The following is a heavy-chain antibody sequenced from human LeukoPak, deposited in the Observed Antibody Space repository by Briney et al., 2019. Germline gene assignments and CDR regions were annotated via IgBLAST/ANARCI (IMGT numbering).Heavy chain of an antibody. V-gene: IGHV3-30*02. D-gene: IGHD6-13*01. CDR2: IRYDGSNK. CDR1: GFTFSSYA. J-gene: IGHJ4*02. CDR3: AKSSIAAAWYIDY. Sequence: GRSLRLSCAASGFTFSSYAMSWVRQAPGKGLEWVAFIRYDGSNKYYADSVKGRFTISRDNSKNTLYLQMNSLRAEDTAVYYCAKSSIAAAWYIDYWGQGTLVTVSS.